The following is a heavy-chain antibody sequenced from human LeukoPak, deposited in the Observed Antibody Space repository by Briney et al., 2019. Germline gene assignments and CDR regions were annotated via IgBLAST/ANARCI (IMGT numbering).Heavy chain of an antibody. D-gene: IGHD3-22*01. Sequence: PGGSLRLSCAASGFTFSNSAMSWVRQAPGKGLEWVSVMSGSGGSTYYADSVKGRFTISRDNSQNTLYLQMNSLRAGDTAVYYCAKGFYDSNGAYYFDYWGQGALVTVSS. J-gene: IGHJ4*02. CDR1: GFTFSNSA. CDR3: AKGFYDSNGAYYFDY. V-gene: IGHV3-23*01. CDR2: MSGSGGST.